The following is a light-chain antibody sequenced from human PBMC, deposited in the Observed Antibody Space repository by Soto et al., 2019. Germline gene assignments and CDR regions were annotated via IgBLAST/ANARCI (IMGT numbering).Light chain of an antibody. CDR3: QQYNSGPT. CDR1: QSVSND. CDR2: GSS. J-gene: IGKJ1*01. V-gene: IGKV3-15*01. Sequence: IMMTQSPATLSVSPGERATLSCWASQSVSNDLAWYQQKPGQAPRLLIYGSSTRATGIPARFSGGGSGTEFTLTISSLQSEDFGVYYCQQYNSGPTFGQRTKVDIK.